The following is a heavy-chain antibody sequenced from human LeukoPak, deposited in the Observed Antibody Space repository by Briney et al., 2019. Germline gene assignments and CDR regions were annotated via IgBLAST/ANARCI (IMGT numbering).Heavy chain of an antibody. CDR3: AREKSRTPYNWFDP. V-gene: IGHV1-69*05. CDR1: GGTFSSYA. D-gene: IGHD2-2*01. CDR2: IIPIFGTA. J-gene: IGHJ5*02. Sequence: ASVKVSCKASGGTFSSYAISWVRQAPGQGLEWMGGIIPIFGTANYAQKFQGRVTMTTDTSTSTAYMELRSLRSDDTAVYYCAREKSRTPYNWFDPWGQGTLVTVSS.